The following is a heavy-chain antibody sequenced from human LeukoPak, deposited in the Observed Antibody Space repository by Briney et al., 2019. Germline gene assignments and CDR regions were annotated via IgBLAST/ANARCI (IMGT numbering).Heavy chain of an antibody. CDR2: INHSGST. CDR3: ARYKNYDILTGYYTGWFDP. D-gene: IGHD3-9*01. Sequence: PSETLSLTCAAYGGSFSGYYWNWIRQSPGMGLEWIGEINHSGSTNYNPSLKSRVTISVDTPKNQFSLKLSSVTAADTAVYYCARYKNYDILTGYYTGWFDPWGQGTLVTVSS. CDR1: GGSFSGYY. V-gene: IGHV4-34*01. J-gene: IGHJ5*02.